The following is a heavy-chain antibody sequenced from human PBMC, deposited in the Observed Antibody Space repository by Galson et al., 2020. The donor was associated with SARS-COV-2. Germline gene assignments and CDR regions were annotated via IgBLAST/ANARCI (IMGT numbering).Heavy chain of an antibody. D-gene: IGHD4-17*01. CDR1: CYTFTSYG. Sequence: ASVKVTCKASCYTFTSYGISWLRRAPGQGLEWMGWISAYNGNTNYAQKLQDRVTMTTDTSTRTAYMELRSLRTDDTAVYYCAREVAGDYVGRIPYCDYWGQGTLVTVSS. V-gene: IGHV1-18*01. CDR2: ISAYNGNT. J-gene: IGHJ4*02. CDR3: AREVAGDYVGRIPYCDY.